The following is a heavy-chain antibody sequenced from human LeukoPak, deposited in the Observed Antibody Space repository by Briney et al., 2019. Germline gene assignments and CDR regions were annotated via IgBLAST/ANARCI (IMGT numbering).Heavy chain of an antibody. CDR3: ARGWGLRLGELLDPCDY. D-gene: IGHD3-16*01. CDR2: INPSGGST. Sequence: ASVKVSCKASGYTFTCYYMHWVRQAPGQGLEWMGIINPSGGSTSYAQKFQGRVTMTRDASTSTVYMDMSSLRSEDTAVYYCARGWGLRLGELLDPCDYWGQGTLVTVSS. CDR1: GYTFTCYY. J-gene: IGHJ4*02. V-gene: IGHV1-46*01.